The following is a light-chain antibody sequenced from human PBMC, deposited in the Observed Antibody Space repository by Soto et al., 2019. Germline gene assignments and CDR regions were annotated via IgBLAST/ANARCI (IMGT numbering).Light chain of an antibody. Sequence: DIQMTQSPSSVSASVGDRVSITCRANQGISNSLAWYQQKPGRAPKLLTYTGSSLQSGVTSRFSGTGSVTDFTLSISGLQPVDVATSYCQQANCFQLSFSGVTEVEIK. CDR3: QQANCFQLS. CDR2: TGS. CDR1: QGISNS. J-gene: IGKJ4*01. V-gene: IGKV1-12*01.